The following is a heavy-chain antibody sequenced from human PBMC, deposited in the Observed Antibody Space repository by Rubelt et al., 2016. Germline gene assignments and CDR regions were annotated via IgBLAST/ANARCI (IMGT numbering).Heavy chain of an antibody. CDR2: MNPNSGNT. J-gene: IGHJ4*02. Sequence: QVQLVQSGAEVKRPGASVRVSCKASGYTFTTNDINWVRQATGHGLEWMGWMNPNSGNTGYAQKLQGMVTMTRNTSTRTAYMGLSSLGSEDTAVYYCAALYSDYWGQGTLLTVSA. CDR3: AALYSDY. D-gene: IGHD2-21*01. CDR1: GYTFTTND. V-gene: IGHV1-8*01.